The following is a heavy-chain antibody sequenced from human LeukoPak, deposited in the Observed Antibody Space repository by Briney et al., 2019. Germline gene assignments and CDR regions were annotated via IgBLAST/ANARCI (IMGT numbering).Heavy chain of an antibody. D-gene: IGHD6-19*01. Sequence: PGGSLRLSCAASGFPLSSYGMHWVRQAPGKGLEWVARLVYDARSDYANSVKGRFSISRDDSKNTLFPDMSNLRVEDTALYYCARDLSAAFDFWGQGVLVTVSS. CDR2: LVYDARS. J-gene: IGHJ4*02. V-gene: IGHV3-33*01. CDR1: GFPLSSYG. CDR3: ARDLSAAFDF.